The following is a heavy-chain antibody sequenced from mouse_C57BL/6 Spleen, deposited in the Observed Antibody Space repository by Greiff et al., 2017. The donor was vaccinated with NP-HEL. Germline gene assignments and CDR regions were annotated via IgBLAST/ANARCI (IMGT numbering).Heavy chain of an antibody. CDR1: GYAFSSSW. Sequence: VQLQQSGPELVKPGASVKISCKASGYAFSSSWMNWVKQRPGKGLEWIGRIYPGDGDTNYNGKFKGKATLTADKSSSTAYMQLSSLTSEDSAVYFCAKIYYGNYENYFDYWGQGTTLTVSS. V-gene: IGHV1-82*01. CDR2: IYPGDGDT. CDR3: AKIYYGNYENYFDY. J-gene: IGHJ2*01. D-gene: IGHD2-1*01.